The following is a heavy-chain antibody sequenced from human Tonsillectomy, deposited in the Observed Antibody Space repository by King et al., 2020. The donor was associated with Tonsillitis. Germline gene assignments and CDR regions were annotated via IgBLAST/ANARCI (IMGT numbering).Heavy chain of an antibody. V-gene: IGHV3-9*01. Sequence: EVQLVESGGGLVQPGRSLRLSCAASGFTFDDYAMHWVRQAPGKGLEWVSGISWNSGSIGYADSVQGRFTISRDNAKNSLYLQMNSLRAEDTALYYCAKGGPIVVVPAALDACDIWGQGTMVTVSS. J-gene: IGHJ3*02. CDR2: ISWNSGSI. CDR1: GFTFDDYA. D-gene: IGHD2-2*01. CDR3: AKGGPIVVVPAALDACDI.